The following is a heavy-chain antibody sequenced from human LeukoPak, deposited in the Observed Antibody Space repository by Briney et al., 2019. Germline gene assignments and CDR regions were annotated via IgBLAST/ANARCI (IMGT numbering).Heavy chain of an antibody. CDR3: ARAQGYGGNFDY. CDR2: IYTSGST. D-gene: IGHD4-23*01. Sequence: SQILSLTCTVSGGSISSGSYYWSWIRQPAGKGLEWIGHIYTSGSTNYNPSLKSRVTMSVDTSKNQFSLKLSSVTAADTAVYYCARAQGYGGNFDYWGQGTLVTVSS. V-gene: IGHV4-61*09. CDR1: GGSISSGSYY. J-gene: IGHJ4*02.